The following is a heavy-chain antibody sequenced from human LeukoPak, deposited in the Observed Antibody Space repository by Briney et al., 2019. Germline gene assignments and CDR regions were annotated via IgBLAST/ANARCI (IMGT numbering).Heavy chain of an antibody. Sequence: GGSLRLSCAASGFTFSSYGMHWVRQAPGKGLEWVAFIRYDGSNKYYADSVKGRFTISRDNSKNTLYLQMNSLRAEDTAVYYCARRAGGYSHPYDYWGQGILVTVSS. J-gene: IGHJ4*02. CDR3: ARRAGGYSHPYDY. CDR2: IRYDGSNK. D-gene: IGHD4-23*01. CDR1: GFTFSSYG. V-gene: IGHV3-30*02.